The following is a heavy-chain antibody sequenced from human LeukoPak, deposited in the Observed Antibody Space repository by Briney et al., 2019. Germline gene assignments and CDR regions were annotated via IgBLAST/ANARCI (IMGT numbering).Heavy chain of an antibody. CDR3: ARDGVEQQLVHYFDY. V-gene: IGHV3-53*01. Sequence: GGSLRLSCAASGFTVSNKYMSWVRQAPGKGLEWVSLIYKDGNTYYADSVKGRFTISRDNSKNTLYLQINSLRAEDTAVYYCARDGVEQQLVHYFDYWGQGALVTVSS. D-gene: IGHD6-13*01. CDR2: IYKDGNT. CDR1: GFTVSNKY. J-gene: IGHJ4*02.